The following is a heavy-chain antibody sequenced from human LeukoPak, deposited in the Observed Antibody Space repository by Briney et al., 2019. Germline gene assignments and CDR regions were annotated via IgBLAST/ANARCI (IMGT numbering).Heavy chain of an antibody. V-gene: IGHV3-48*01. CDR2: ISSSSSTI. CDR1: GFTFSSYS. CDR3: ARVVGRGWFDP. J-gene: IGHJ5*02. Sequence: GGSLRLSCAASGFTFSSYSINWVRQAPGKGLEWVSYISSSSSTIYYADSVKGRFTISRDNAKNSLYLQMNSLRAEDTAVYYCARVVGRGWFDPWGQGTLVTVSS. D-gene: IGHD1-1*01.